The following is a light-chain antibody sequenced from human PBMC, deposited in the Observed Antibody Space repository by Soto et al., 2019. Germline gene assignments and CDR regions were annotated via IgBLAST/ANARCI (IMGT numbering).Light chain of an antibody. CDR1: KSVGGD. Sequence: IVLPQSPATLSLAPGQGASLSCRASKSVGGDLVWYQQHPGQAPRLLIYDASNRATGIPPRFSGSGSGTDFTLTISSLEPEDFAVYYCQQRTNWPWTFGQGTKADIK. CDR2: DAS. J-gene: IGKJ1*01. CDR3: QQRTNWPWT. V-gene: IGKV3-11*01.